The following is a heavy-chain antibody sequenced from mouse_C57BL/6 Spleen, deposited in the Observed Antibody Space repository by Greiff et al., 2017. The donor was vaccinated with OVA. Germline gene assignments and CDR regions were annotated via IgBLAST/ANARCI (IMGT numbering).Heavy chain of an antibody. D-gene: IGHD2-3*01. CDR1: GFSLTSYG. CDR3: DKFDDYDAMDY. CDR2: IWRGGGT. J-gene: IGHJ4*01. V-gene: IGHV2-5*01. Sequence: QVQLQQPGPGLVQPSQSLSITCTVSGFSLTSYGVHWVRQSPGKGLEWLGVIWRGGGTDYNAAFMSRMSNTKDNSKSQVFFKMKSLQADDTAIYYCDKFDDYDAMDYWGQGTSVTVSS.